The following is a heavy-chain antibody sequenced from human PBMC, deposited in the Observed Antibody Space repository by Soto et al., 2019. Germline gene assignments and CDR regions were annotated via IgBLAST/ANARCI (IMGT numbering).Heavy chain of an antibody. Sequence: QVQLVESGGGVVQPGRSLRLSCAASGFTFSSYGMHWVRQAPGKGLEWVAVISYDGSNKYYADSVKGRFTISRDNSKNPLYLQMNSLRAEDTAVYYCAKDHPAHYAVDAFDIWGQGTMVTVSS. CDR1: GFTFSSYG. CDR3: AKDHPAHYAVDAFDI. D-gene: IGHD4-17*01. J-gene: IGHJ3*02. V-gene: IGHV3-30*18. CDR2: ISYDGSNK.